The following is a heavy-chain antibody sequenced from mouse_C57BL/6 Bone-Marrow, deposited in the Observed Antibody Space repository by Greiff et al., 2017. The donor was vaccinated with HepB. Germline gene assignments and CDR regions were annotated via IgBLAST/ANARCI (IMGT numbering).Heavy chain of an antibody. CDR1: GYTFTSYG. V-gene: IGHV1-81*01. J-gene: IGHJ3*01. Sequence: QVQLQQSGAELARPGASVKLSCKASGYTFTSYGISWVKQRTGQGLEWIGEIYPRSGNTYYNEKFKGKATLTADKSSSTAYMELRSLPSEDSAVYFCASRGPNWDGFAYWGQGTLVTVSA. D-gene: IGHD4-1*01. CDR3: ASRGPNWDGFAY. CDR2: IYPRSGNT.